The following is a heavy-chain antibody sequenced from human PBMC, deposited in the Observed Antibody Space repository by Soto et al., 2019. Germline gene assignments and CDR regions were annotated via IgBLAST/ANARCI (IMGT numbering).Heavy chain of an antibody. V-gene: IGHV1-8*01. D-gene: IGHD3-22*01. Sequence: ASVKASYSASGYTFTGYDIHWVRQATGQGLEWMGWMNPNSGNTGYAQKFQGRVTMTRNTSISTAYMELSSLRSEDTAVYYCARVGYYYDSSGYYLSFDYWGQGTLVTVSS. CDR2: MNPNSGNT. CDR1: GYTFTGYD. J-gene: IGHJ4*02. CDR3: ARVGYYYDSSGYYLSFDY.